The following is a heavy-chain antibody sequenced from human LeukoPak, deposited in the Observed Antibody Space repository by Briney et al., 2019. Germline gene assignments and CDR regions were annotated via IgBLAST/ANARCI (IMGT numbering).Heavy chain of an antibody. V-gene: IGHV3-11*01. Sequence: GGSLRLSFAASGFTFSDYYMSWIRQAPGKGLEWVSYISSSGSTIYYADSVKGRFTISRDNAKNSLYLQMNSLRAEDTAVYYCARVRIAAAGNEGAFDIWGQGTMVTVSS. J-gene: IGHJ3*02. CDR2: ISSSGSTI. D-gene: IGHD6-13*01. CDR3: ARVRIAAAGNEGAFDI. CDR1: GFTFSDYY.